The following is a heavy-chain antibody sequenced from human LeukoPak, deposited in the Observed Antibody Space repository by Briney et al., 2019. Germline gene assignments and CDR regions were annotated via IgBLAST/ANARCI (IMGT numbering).Heavy chain of an antibody. CDR3: ARQDWQDYYGSGSYYNRRKIDY. Sequence: GESLKISCKGSGYTFPSHWIGWVRPIPGKGLEWRGRIDPSDSYTNYSPSFHGHVTISADKSISTAYLQWSSLKASDTAMYYCARQDWQDYYGSGSYYNRRKIDYWGQGTLVTVSS. CDR1: GYTFPSHW. J-gene: IGHJ4*02. V-gene: IGHV5-10-1*01. D-gene: IGHD3-10*01. CDR2: IDPSDSYT.